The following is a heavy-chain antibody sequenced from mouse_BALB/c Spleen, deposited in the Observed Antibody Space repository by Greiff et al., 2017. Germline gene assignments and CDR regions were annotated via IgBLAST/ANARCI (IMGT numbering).Heavy chain of an antibody. CDR1: GYAFTNYL. CDR2: INPGSGGT. D-gene: IGHD2-1*01. CDR3: ARDGTPFDY. J-gene: IGHJ2*01. Sequence: QVQLKQSGAELVRPGTSVKVSCKASGYAFTNYLIEWVKQRPGQGLEWIGVINPGSGGTNYNEKFKGKATLTADKSSSTAYMQLSSLTSDDSAVYFCARDGTPFDYWGQGTTLTVSS. V-gene: IGHV1-54*01.